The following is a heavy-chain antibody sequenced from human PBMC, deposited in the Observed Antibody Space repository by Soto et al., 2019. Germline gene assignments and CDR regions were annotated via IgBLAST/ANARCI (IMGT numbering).Heavy chain of an antibody. CDR1: GGSISSSSYY. V-gene: IGHV4-39*01. J-gene: IGHJ6*02. CDR3: ARQGGGAKYGMDV. D-gene: IGHD3-16*01. CDR2: IYYSGST. Sequence: SETLSLTCTVSGGSISSSSYYWGWIRQPPGKGLEWIGSIYYSGSTYYNPSLKSRVTISVDTSKNQFSLKLSSVTAADTAVYYCARQGGGAKYGMDVWGQGTTVTVSS.